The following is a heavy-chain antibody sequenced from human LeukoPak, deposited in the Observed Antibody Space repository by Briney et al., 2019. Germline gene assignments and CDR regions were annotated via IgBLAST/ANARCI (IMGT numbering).Heavy chain of an antibody. Sequence: SETLSLTCTVSGGSISSSSYYWGWVRQPPGKGLEWIGSIYYSGSTYYNPSLKSRVTISVDTSKNQFSLKLSSVTAADTAVYYCARDDYGDYVYVHWGQGTLVTVSS. CDR1: GGSISSSSYY. J-gene: IGHJ4*02. D-gene: IGHD4-17*01. CDR2: IYYSGST. CDR3: ARDDYGDYVYVH. V-gene: IGHV4-39*07.